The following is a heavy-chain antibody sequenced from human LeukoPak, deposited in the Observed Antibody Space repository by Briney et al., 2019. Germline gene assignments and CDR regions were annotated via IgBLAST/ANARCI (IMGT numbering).Heavy chain of an antibody. CDR1: GFTFSSYA. J-gene: IGHJ4*02. CDR3: ARGIDEWLYLYY. D-gene: IGHD3-22*01. V-gene: IGHV3-30-3*01. Sequence: PGGSLRLSCAAPGFTFSSYAMHWVRQAPGKGLEWVAVISYDGSNKYYADSVKGRFTISRDNSKNTLYLQMYSLRAEDTAVYYCARGIDEWLYLYYWGQGALVTVSS. CDR2: ISYDGSNK.